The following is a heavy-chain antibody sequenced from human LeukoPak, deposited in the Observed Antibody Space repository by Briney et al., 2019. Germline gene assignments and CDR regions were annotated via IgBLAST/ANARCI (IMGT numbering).Heavy chain of an antibody. D-gene: IGHD6-19*01. J-gene: IGHJ3*02. Sequence: GGSLRLSCAASGFTFSSYSMNWVRQAPGKGLEWVSYISSSSSTIYYADSVKGRFTISRDNSKNTLYLQMNSLRAEDTAVYYCARDRPSIAVAGEDAFDIWGQGTMVTVSS. CDR2: ISSSSSTI. CDR3: ARDRPSIAVAGEDAFDI. CDR1: GFTFSSYS. V-gene: IGHV3-48*01.